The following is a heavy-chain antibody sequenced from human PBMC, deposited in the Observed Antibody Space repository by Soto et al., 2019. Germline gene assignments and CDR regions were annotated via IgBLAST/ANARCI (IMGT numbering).Heavy chain of an antibody. CDR1: GFDFSSYG. Sequence: QVQLVESGGGVVQPGRSLRLSCAASGFDFSSYGMHWVRQAPGKGLEWVAVMSYDEADEFYADSVKGRFTISRDNSKNTLYLQMNSLRGEDTAVYYCASRRGIYGDNWLDFDYWGQGTLVTVSS. CDR3: ASRRGIYGDNWLDFDY. CDR2: MSYDEADE. D-gene: IGHD1-1*01. J-gene: IGHJ4*02. V-gene: IGHV3-30*03.